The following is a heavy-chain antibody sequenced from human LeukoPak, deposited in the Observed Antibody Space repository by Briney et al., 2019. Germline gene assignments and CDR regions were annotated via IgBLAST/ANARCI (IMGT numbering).Heavy chain of an antibody. Sequence: PSETLSLTCAVYGGSFSGYYWSWIRQPPGKGLEWIGEINHSGSTNYNLSLKSRVTISVDTSKNQFSLNLSSVTAADTAVYYCARGPDIVVVPAATWFDPWGQGTLVTVSS. CDR3: ARGPDIVVVPAATWFDP. CDR2: INHSGST. D-gene: IGHD2-2*01. V-gene: IGHV4-34*01. J-gene: IGHJ5*02. CDR1: GGSFSGYY.